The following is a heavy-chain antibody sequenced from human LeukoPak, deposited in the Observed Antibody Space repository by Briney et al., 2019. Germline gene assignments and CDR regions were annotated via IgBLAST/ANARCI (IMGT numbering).Heavy chain of an antibody. V-gene: IGHV3-23*01. CDR1: GFTFSSYA. CDR3: ARGGVDHYGSGTYYLMYYFDH. D-gene: IGHD3-10*01. CDR2: ISGSGGAT. J-gene: IGHJ4*02. Sequence: GGSLRLSCAASGFTFSSYAMSWVRQVPGKGLEWVSGISGSGGATYYADSVKGRFTVSRDDPHNTLYLQMNSVRAEDTAVYFCARGGVDHYGSGTYYLMYYFDHWGQGALVTVSS.